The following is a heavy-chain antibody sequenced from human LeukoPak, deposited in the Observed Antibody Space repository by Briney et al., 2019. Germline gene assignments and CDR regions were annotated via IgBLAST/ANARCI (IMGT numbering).Heavy chain of an antibody. CDR2: INHSGST. V-gene: IGHV4-34*01. CDR1: GGSFSGYY. Sequence: SETLSLTCTVYGGSFSGYYWSWIRQPPGKGLEWIGEINHSGSTYYNPSLKSRVTISVDSSKNQFSLKLTSVTAADTAVYYCATLGEYYDSSGYYYNWGQGTLVTVSS. CDR3: ATLGEYYDSSGYYYN. J-gene: IGHJ4*02. D-gene: IGHD3-22*01.